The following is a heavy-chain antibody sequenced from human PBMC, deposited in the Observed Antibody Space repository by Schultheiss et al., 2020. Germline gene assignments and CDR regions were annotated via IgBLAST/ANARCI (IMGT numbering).Heavy chain of an antibody. CDR1: GFTFSSYA. CDR3: AKDYSSSSRAFDY. CDR2: IYSGGTT. V-gene: IGHV3-23*03. Sequence: GGSLRLSCAASGFTFSSYAMTWVRQAPGKGLEWVSVIYSGGTTYYTDSVKGRFTLSRDNSKNTLYLQMNSLRAEDTAVYYCAKDYSSSSRAFDYWGQGTLVTVSS. J-gene: IGHJ4*02. D-gene: IGHD6-6*01.